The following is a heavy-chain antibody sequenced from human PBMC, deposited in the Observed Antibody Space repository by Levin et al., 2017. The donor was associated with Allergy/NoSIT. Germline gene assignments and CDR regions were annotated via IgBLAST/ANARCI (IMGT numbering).Heavy chain of an antibody. CDR3: ARFPPTYQILENTPKDFYYGVDV. CDR1: GYTFTGYY. V-gene: IGHV1-2*02. CDR2: IDPFSGDT. J-gene: IGHJ6*02. D-gene: IGHD2-2*01. Sequence: PTASVKVSCKASGYTFTGYYVHWVRQAPGQGLEWMGWIDPFSGDTNYAQKFQGKVTMTRDTMNTAHLELSRLRSDDTAGYYCARFPPTYQILENTPKDFYYGVDVWGQGTTVIVSS.